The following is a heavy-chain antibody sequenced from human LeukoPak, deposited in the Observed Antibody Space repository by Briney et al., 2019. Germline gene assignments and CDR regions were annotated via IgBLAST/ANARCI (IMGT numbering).Heavy chain of an antibody. D-gene: IGHD6-13*01. Sequence: SQTLSLTCSVSGGSISSVGHYWSWIRQPPGKGLEWIGYIYYSGSTNYNPSLKSRVTISVDTSKNQFSLKLSSVTAADTAVYYCARADSSSSLLWGQGTLVTVSS. V-gene: IGHV4-61*08. CDR2: IYYSGST. J-gene: IGHJ4*02. CDR1: GGSISSVGHY. CDR3: ARADSSSSLL.